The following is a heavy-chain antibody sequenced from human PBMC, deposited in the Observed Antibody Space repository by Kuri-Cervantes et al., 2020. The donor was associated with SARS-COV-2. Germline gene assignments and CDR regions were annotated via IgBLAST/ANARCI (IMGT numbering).Heavy chain of an antibody. J-gene: IGHJ5*02. V-gene: IGHV4-59*11. Sequence: SCTVSGGSISSHYWSWIRQPPGKGLEWIGYIYYSGSTNYNPSLKSRVTISVDTSKNQFSLKLSSVTAADTAVYYCARDYGASGYNWFDPWGQGTLVTVSS. D-gene: IGHD3-10*01. CDR3: ARDYGASGYNWFDP. CDR1: GGSISSHY. CDR2: IYYSGST.